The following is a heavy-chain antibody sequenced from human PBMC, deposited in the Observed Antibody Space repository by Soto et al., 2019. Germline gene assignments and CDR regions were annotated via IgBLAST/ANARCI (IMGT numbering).Heavy chain of an antibody. CDR3: VGGTGYWRLRDY. D-gene: IGHD3-9*01. CDR2: IWADGSRQ. Sequence: QVQLVESGGGGIQPGKSLRLSCSASGFAFSTYGMHWVRQAPGKGLEWVAVIWADGSRQFYGDSVKGRFTSSRDNSKNTLYLQMNSLRVDDTAVYYCVGGTGYWRLRDYWGQGTLVTVSS. CDR1: GFAFSTYG. J-gene: IGHJ4*02. V-gene: IGHV3-33*08.